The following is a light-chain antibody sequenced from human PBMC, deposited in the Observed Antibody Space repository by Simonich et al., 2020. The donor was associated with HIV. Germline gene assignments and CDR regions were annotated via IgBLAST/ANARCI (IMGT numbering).Light chain of an antibody. CDR1: QSVLYSSNNKNY. V-gene: IGKV4-1*01. J-gene: IGKJ4*01. CDR2: WAS. Sequence: DIVMTQSPDSLAVSLGERATINCKSSQSVLYSSNNKNYLAWYQQKPGQPPKLLIYWASTRESGVPDRFSGSGSGTDFTLIISSLQAEDVAVYYCQQRSNWPLTFGGGTKVEIK. CDR3: QQRSNWPLT.